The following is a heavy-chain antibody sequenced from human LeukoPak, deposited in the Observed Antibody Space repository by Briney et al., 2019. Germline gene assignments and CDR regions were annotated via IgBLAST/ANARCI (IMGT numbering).Heavy chain of an antibody. V-gene: IGHV4-39*07. D-gene: IGHD3-10*01. CDR1: GASISRNGVAYY. CDR2: LLYGGTA. Sequence: SETLSLTCTVSGASISRNGVAYYWGWIRQPPGRGLEWIGSLLYGGTAYYNPSLKSRVTMSVDTSKNQFSLKLSSVTAADTAVYYCARGGDYYYAIDYWGQGTLVTVSS. J-gene: IGHJ4*02. CDR3: ARGGDYYYAIDY.